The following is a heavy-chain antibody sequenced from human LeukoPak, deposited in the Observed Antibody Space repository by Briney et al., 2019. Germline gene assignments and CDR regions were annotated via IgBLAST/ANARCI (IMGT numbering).Heavy chain of an antibody. Sequence: GESLKISCKGSGYNFVDYWIGWVLQMPGKGLEWVAIIFPGDFDIRYSPSFQGHVTVSVDRSITTAYLQWSSLEASDTAMYYCATSTQLPPLNWFDPWGQGTLVTVSS. J-gene: IGHJ5*02. CDR2: IFPGDFDI. V-gene: IGHV5-51*01. CDR1: GYNFVDYW. D-gene: IGHD6-6*01. CDR3: ATSTQLPPLNWFDP.